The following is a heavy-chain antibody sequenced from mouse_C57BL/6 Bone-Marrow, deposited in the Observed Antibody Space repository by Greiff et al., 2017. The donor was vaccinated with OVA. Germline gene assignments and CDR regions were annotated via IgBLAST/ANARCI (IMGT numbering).Heavy chain of an antibody. V-gene: IGHV10-1*01. CDR2: IRSKSNNYAT. CDR3: VSPSGFAY. Sequence: EVMLVESGGGLVQPKGSLKLSCAASGFSFNTYAMNWVRQAPGKGLEWVARIRSKSNNYATYYADSVKDRFTISRDESESMLYLQMNNLTSEDTAMYYCVSPSGFAYWGQGTLVTVSA. J-gene: IGHJ3*01. CDR1: GFSFNTYA. D-gene: IGHD1-3*01.